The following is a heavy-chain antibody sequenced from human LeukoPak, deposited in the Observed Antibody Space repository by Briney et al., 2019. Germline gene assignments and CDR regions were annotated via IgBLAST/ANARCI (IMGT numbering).Heavy chain of an antibody. CDR1: GGSISSSSYY. D-gene: IGHD3-22*01. J-gene: IGHJ4*02. CDR2: IYYSGST. CDR3: ARKGGYYDSSGYYSGFDY. V-gene: IGHV4-39*01. Sequence: SETLSLTCTVSGGSISSSSYYWGWIRQPPGKGLEWIGSIYYSGSTYYNPSLKSRVTISVDTSKNQFSLKLSSVTAADTAVYYCARKGGYYDSSGYYSGFDYWGQGTLVTVSS.